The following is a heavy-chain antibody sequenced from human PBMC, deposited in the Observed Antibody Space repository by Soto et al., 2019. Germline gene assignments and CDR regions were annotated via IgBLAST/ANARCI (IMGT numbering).Heavy chain of an antibody. D-gene: IGHD2-21*01. V-gene: IGHV1-69*02. J-gene: IGHJ3*02. Sequence: QVQLVQSGAEVKKPGSSVKVSCKDSGGTFSTYSMFWVRQAPGQGLEWMGRIIPMLGVRNYAQRFQDRVTISAAKSTATVHMELSSLRSEDTALYYWTIGSWSGEVFDIWGQGTMVTVSS. CDR3: TIGSWSGEVFDI. CDR1: GGTFSTYS. CDR2: IIPMLGVR.